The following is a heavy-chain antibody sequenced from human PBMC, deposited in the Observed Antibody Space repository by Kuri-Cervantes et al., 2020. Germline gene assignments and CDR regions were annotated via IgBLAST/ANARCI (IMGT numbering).Heavy chain of an antibody. Sequence: ASVKVSCKASGYTFTSYAMNWVRQAPGQGLEWMGIINPSGGSASYAQKFQGRVTMTRDTSTSTVYMELSSLRSEETAVYYCARDAGYCSSTSCYEDYYYYTDVWGKGTTVTVSS. J-gene: IGHJ6*03. CDR2: INPSGGSA. V-gene: IGHV1-46*01. D-gene: IGHD2-2*03. CDR3: ARDAGYCSSTSCYEDYYYYTDV. CDR1: GYTFTSYA.